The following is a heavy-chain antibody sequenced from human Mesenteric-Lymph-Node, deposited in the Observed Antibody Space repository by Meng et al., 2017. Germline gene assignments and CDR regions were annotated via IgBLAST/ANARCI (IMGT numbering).Heavy chain of an antibody. D-gene: IGHD2/OR15-2a*01. CDR3: ARGGNFDP. Sequence: QGQLLQSGHEWKNPWASVKVSCKASGYTISTYTINWLRQAHGRGLEWMGRISTNTWNPTYTQGFTGRFVFSLDTSVSTAYLQISSLKAEDTAVYYCARGGNFDPWGQGTLVTVSS. CDR2: ISTNTWNP. CDR1: GYTISTYT. J-gene: IGHJ5*02. V-gene: IGHV7-4-1*02.